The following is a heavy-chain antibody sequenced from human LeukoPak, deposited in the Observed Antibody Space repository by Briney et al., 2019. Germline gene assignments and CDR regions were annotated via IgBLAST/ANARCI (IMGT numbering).Heavy chain of an antibody. CDR3: VKEWYRFGGRFDP. CDR1: GFTFSSYV. D-gene: IGHD3-10*01. J-gene: IGHJ5*02. Sequence: GGSLRLSCAGSGFTFSSYVMNWVRQAPGKGLEWVSGISGSGDKTYYADSVKGRFTISRDNSKNMLCLQMNSLRAEDTAVYYCVKEWYRFGGRFDPWGQGTLVTVSS. CDR2: ISGSGDKT. V-gene: IGHV3-23*01.